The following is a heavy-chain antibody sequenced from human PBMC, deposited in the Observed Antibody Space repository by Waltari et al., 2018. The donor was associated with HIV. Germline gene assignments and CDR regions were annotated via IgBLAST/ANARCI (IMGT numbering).Heavy chain of an antibody. CDR3: ARRPDYGGDWFGS. CDR2: IYPHSGRV. V-gene: IGHV5-51*03. D-gene: IGHD3-10*01. J-gene: IGHJ5*01. Sequence: EVRLVQSGAVIKRPGDSMKISCKPSGYTFTSYWIGWVGQPAGRGLEWIGVIYPHSGRVQYNPSFHGRGGISTDWSTRTAYLEWRSLTALDTGVYYCARRPDYGGDWFGSWGQGTLVSVSS. CDR1: GYTFTSYW.